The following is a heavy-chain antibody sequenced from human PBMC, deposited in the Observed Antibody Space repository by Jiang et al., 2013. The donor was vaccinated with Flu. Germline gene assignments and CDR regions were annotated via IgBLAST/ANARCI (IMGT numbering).Heavy chain of an antibody. CDR3: TRMGVGAIGYWGVDV. CDR2: IGWDDDE. CDR1: GFSLNTPGMR. V-gene: IGHV2-70*04. D-gene: IGHD1-26*01. J-gene: IGHJ6*02. Sequence: KPTQTLTLTCTFSGFSLNTPGMRVSWIRQPPGKAPEWLARIGWDDDEFYSPFLRPRLSISKDTSKNQVVLIMTNMEPADTATYYCTRMGVGAIGYWGVDVWGQGTTVTVS.